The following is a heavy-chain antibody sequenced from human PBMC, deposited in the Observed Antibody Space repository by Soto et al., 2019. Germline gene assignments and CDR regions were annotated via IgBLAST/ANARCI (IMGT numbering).Heavy chain of an antibody. CDR1: GFTFSSYA. Sequence: GSLRLSCSASGFTFSSYAMHWVRQAPGKGLEYVSAISSNGGSTYYADSVKGRFTISRGNAKNSLYLQMNSLRAEDTAVYYCAREMTSRYYYDSSGPDDAFDIWGQGTMVTVSS. CDR3: AREMTSRYYYDSSGPDDAFDI. V-gene: IGHV3-64*04. CDR2: ISSNGGST. J-gene: IGHJ3*02. D-gene: IGHD3-22*01.